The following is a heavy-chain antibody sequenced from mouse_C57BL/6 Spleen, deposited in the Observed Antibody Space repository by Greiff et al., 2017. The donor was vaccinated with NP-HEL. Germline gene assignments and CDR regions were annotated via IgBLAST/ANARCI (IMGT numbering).Heavy chain of an antibody. J-gene: IGHJ4*01. CDR2: ISGGGGNT. CDR1: GFTFSSYT. V-gene: IGHV5-9*01. CDR3: ARHKGRAMDY. Sequence: DVMLVESGGGLVKPGGSLKLSCAASGFTFSSYTMSWVRQTPEKRLEWVATISGGGGNTYYPDSVKGRFTISRDNAKNTLYLQMSSLRSEDTALYYCARHKGRAMDYWGQGTSVTVSS. D-gene: IGHD1-1*01.